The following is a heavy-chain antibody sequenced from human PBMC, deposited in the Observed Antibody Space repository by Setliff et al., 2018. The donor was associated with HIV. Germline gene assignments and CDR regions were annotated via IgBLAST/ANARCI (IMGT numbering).Heavy chain of an antibody. CDR2: IHTEQGFP. V-gene: IGHV7-4-1*02. CDR1: GYSFTNYA. Sequence: ASVKVSCKASGYSFTNYAINWLQQAPGRGLEWMGWIHTEQGFPMYAQGFTGRFVFSLDPSVSTAYLQINSLNPDDGAVYYCAVDRHAFDIWGQGTVVTVSS. D-gene: IGHD5-12*01. CDR3: AVDRHAFDI. J-gene: IGHJ3*02.